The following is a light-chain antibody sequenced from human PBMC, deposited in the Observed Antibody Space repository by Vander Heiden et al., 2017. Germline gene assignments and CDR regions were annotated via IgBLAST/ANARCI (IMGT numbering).Light chain of an antibody. J-gene: IGKJ4*01. Sequence: IVMTQSPDSLAASPCARATIDSHSSQSVLYSSNNKNYLAWYQQKAGQPPRVLIYWAATRESGVPDRFSGSGSGTDFTLTISSLQAEDVAVDYCQQYFSSSPLTFGGGTKVEIK. V-gene: IGKV4-1*01. CDR1: QSVLYSSNNKNY. CDR2: WAA. CDR3: QQYFSSSPLT.